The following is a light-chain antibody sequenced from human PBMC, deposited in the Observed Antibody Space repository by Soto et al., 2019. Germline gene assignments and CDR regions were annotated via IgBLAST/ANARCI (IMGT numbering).Light chain of an antibody. V-gene: IGKV3-15*01. J-gene: IGKJ3*01. Sequence: ELVFTESPATLSAPPGERASLSCRASESVGSNLAWYQQKPGQAPRLLIYGASTRAIGIPIRFSGSGSGTEFTLNISSLQSEDFALYYCQQRSNWPPFTFGPGTKVDIK. CDR1: ESVGSN. CDR2: GAS. CDR3: QQRSNWPPFT.